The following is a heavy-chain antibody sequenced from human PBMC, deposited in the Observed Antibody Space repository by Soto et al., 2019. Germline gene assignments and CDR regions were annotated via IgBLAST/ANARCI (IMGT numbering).Heavy chain of an antibody. D-gene: IGHD6-6*01. V-gene: IGHV1-18*01. CDR1: GYTFTNYG. Sequence: QVQLLQSGAEVQKPGASVKVSCKASGYTFTNYGITWLRQAPGQGLEWMGWLRDYNGEADYTQRLQGRLTMTTDTSTKPACLELRGLRSHDTAVYYCARVRKLVGYFYYYMDVWVKVTTVTVSS. CDR2: LRDYNGEA. CDR3: ARVRKLVGYFYYYMDV. J-gene: IGHJ6*03.